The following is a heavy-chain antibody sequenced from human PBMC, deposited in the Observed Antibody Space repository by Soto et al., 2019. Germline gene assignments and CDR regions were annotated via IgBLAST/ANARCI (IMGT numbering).Heavy chain of an antibody. J-gene: IGHJ6*02. Sequence: QVQLVESGGGVAQPGRSLRLSWAASGFTFSSYGMHWVRKAPGKGLGWVAVIWYDGSNKYYADSVKGRFTISRDNSKNTLYLQMNSLRAEDTAVYYCARVRGDGFYGMDVWGQGTTVTVSS. CDR1: GFTFSSYG. V-gene: IGHV3-33*01. CDR2: IWYDGSNK. D-gene: IGHD3-10*01. CDR3: ARVRGDGFYGMDV.